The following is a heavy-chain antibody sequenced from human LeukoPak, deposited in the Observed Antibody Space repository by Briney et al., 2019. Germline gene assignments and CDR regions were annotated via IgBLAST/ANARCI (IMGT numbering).Heavy chain of an antibody. V-gene: IGHV4-61*01. CDR1: GGSVNSGTYY. D-gene: IGHD5-24*01. CDR2: ISYSGST. CDR3: ARGGRWLQFNY. J-gene: IGHJ4*02. Sequence: SETLSLTCTVSGGSVNSGTYYWSWIRQPPGKGLEWVGYISYSGSTNYNPSLKSRVTISVDTSKNQFSLKLSSVTAADTAVYYCARGGRWLQFNYWGQGTLVTVSS.